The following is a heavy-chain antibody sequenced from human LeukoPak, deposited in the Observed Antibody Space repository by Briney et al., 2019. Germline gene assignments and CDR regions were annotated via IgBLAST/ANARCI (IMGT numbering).Heavy chain of an antibody. CDR3: ARDYYDSSGYYYYYYYYGMDV. V-gene: IGHV1-18*01. Sequence: ASVKVSCKASGYTFTSYGISWVRQAPGQGLEWMGWISAYNGNTSYAQKLQGRVTMTTDTSTSTAYMELRSLRSDDTAVYYCARDYYDSSGYYYYYYYYGMDVWGQGTTVTVSS. CDR1: GYTFTSYG. D-gene: IGHD3-22*01. J-gene: IGHJ6*02. CDR2: ISAYNGNT.